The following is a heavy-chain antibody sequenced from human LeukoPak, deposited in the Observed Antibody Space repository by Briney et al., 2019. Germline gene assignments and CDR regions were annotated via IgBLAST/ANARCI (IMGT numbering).Heavy chain of an antibody. V-gene: IGHV3-7*01. D-gene: IGHD2-2*02. CDR1: GFTFSSYW. J-gene: IGHJ4*02. Sequence: GGSLRLSCAASGFTFSSYWMSWVRQAPGKGLEWVANIKQDGSEKYYVDSVKGRFTISRDNAKNSLYLQMNSLRAEDTAVYYCARPPFPAAILLYYWGQGTLVTVSS. CDR3: ARPPFPAAILLYY. CDR2: IKQDGSEK.